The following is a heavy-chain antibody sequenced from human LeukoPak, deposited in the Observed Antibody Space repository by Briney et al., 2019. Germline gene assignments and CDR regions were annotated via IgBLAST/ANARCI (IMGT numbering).Heavy chain of an antibody. CDR1: GLTFNRYS. V-gene: IGHV3-21*01. D-gene: IGHD6-13*01. CDR2: ICSSSGCI. J-gene: IGHJ4*02. Sequence: PGGSLRLSCVASGLTFNRYSMNWVRQAPGKGLEWVSSICSSSGCIYYADSVRGRFTVSRDNAKNSVFLQMNSLRAEDAAVYYCAGGSSTSSYYFDHWGQGILVTVSS. CDR3: AGGSSTSSYYFDH.